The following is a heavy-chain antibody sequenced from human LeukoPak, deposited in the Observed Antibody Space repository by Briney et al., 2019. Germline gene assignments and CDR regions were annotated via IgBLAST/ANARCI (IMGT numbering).Heavy chain of an antibody. J-gene: IGHJ3*01. CDR3: ARLCGGGSCSGFFAM. CDR1: GYTFTGHY. D-gene: IGHD2-15*01. CDR2: INPKSGDT. V-gene: IGHV1-2*02. Sequence: ASVKVSCKASGYTFTGHYMHWVGQAPGQGLEWMGWINPKSGDTNYAQKFQGRVTMTRDTSISTAYMELSSLRSDDTAAYYCARLCGGGSCSGFFAMGGEGTMVT.